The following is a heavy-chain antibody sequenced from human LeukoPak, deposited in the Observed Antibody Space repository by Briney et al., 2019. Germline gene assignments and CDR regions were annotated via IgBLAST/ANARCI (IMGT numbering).Heavy chain of an antibody. Sequence: SETLSLTCSVSGGSISTYFWTWIRQAPGKGLEWIGYMYYAGSSNYNPSLESRVAISIDTSKNQFSLKLTSVTPADTAVYYCARGGYRSYYYVDVWGKGTTVIVSS. CDR1: GGSISTYF. CDR2: MYYAGSS. V-gene: IGHV4-59*01. J-gene: IGHJ6*03. CDR3: ARGGYRSYYYVDV. D-gene: IGHD3-16*02.